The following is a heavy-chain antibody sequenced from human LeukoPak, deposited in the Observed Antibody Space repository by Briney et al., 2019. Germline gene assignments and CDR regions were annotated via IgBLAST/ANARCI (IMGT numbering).Heavy chain of an antibody. V-gene: IGHV1-2*06. D-gene: IGHD3-22*01. Sequence: ASVKVSCKASRYIFTGFNFHWVRQAPGQGLEWMGRINADSGDTDLAQKFQGRITMTRDTSASTTYMELTGLISDDTAIYYCARQADYLDNSGHYYVGGLNPWGRGTLVTVSS. J-gene: IGHJ5*02. CDR1: RYIFTGFN. CDR2: INADSGDT. CDR3: ARQADYLDNSGHYYVGGLNP.